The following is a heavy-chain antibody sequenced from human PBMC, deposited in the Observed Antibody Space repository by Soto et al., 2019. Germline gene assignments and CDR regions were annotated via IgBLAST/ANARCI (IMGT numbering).Heavy chain of an antibody. D-gene: IGHD5-12*01. V-gene: IGHV1-18*01. CDR1: GYTFFTYD. CDR3: ARHHGPTTSEKWFDP. Sequence: QVHLVQSGVEVKTPGASVKVSCQASGYTFFTYDISWVRQAPGQGLEWMGWISTYSGDTKYAQKCQGRGTMTTDTSTTTASLELRSLRSDDTAVYYCARHHGPTTSEKWFDPWGQGTLVTVSS. J-gene: IGHJ5*02. CDR2: ISTYSGDT.